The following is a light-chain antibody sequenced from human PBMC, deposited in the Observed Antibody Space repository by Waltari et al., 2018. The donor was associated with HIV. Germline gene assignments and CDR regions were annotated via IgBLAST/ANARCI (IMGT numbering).Light chain of an antibody. Sequence: ERVITKSPATVSVLTGERDTLSGRASRSGRSNVAWYQQKPGQAPRPLIYGASTSATGIPARFSGSGAGTEFTPTTPGLQSEDFAVYYCQHSNHRPPLTFGGGTTVDIK. V-gene: IGKV3-15*01. CDR2: GAS. CDR1: RSGRSN. J-gene: IGKJ4*01. CDR3: QHSNHRPPLT.